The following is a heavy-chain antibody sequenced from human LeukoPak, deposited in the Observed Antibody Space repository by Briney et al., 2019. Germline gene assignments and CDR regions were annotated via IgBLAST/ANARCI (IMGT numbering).Heavy chain of an antibody. V-gene: IGHV3-33*01. CDR1: GVTFSSYV. CDR3: ARDTADV. J-gene: IGHJ6*02. CDR2: IWYDGSNK. D-gene: IGHD2-21*02. Sequence: QAGWSLRLSCAASGVTFSSYVMHWVRQAPGKGLEWVAIIWYDGSNKYYADSVKGRFTISRDNSKNTLYLQMNSLRAEDTAVYYCARDTADVWGQGTTVTVSS.